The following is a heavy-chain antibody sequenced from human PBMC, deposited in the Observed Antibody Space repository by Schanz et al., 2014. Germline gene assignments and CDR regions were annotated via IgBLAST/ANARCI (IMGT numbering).Heavy chain of an antibody. D-gene: IGHD3-22*01. V-gene: IGHV3-11*04. J-gene: IGHJ4*02. CDR2: IGVDGTTT. Sequence: QVQVVQSGGGLVKPGGSLRLSCAASGFVFGDYYMTWIRQAPGKGLEWVSVIGVDGTTTYYADSVKGRFTISRDNSKNTLYLQMNSLRPEDTAVYYCAKDRSWDYDSSGYFDYWGQGTLVTVSS. CDR1: GFVFGDYY. CDR3: AKDRSWDYDSSGYFDY.